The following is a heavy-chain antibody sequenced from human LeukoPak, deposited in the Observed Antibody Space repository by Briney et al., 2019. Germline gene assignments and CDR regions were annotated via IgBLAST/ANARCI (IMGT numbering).Heavy chain of an antibody. J-gene: IGHJ4*02. CDR3: ARSVYDSGGYYRVLDY. CDR2: ISETGDDP. Sequence: GGSLRLSCAASGFTFSNYAMNWVRQAPGKELEWVSSISETGDDPSYADSVKGRFTISRDNAKNTLFLQMNSLRAEDTAAYYCARSVYDSGGYYRVLDYWGQGTLVTVSS. D-gene: IGHD3-22*01. V-gene: IGHV3-23*01. CDR1: GFTFSNYA.